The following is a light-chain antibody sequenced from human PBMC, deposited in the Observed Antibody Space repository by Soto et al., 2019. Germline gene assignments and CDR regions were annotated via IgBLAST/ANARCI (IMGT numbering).Light chain of an antibody. CDR2: AAS. J-gene: IGKJ4*01. Sequence: IQLTQSPSFLSASVGDRVTITCRASQGISSFLAWYQQKPGTAPKVLIYAASTLQSGVPSRFSGSGSGTEFTLTISSLQPEDFATYYCQQLYSYPIAFGGGTKVEIK. V-gene: IGKV1-9*01. CDR3: QQLYSYPIA. CDR1: QGISSF.